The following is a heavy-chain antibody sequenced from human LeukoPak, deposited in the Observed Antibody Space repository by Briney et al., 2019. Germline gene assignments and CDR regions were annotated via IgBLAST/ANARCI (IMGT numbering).Heavy chain of an antibody. Sequence: PSETLSLTCTVSGGSISSSSYYWGWIRQPPGKGLEWIGSIYYSGSTYYSPSLKSRVTISVDTSKNQFSLKLSSVTAADTAVYYCAPIAAAGDFDYWGQGTLVTASS. CDR2: IYYSGST. CDR3: APIAAAGDFDY. D-gene: IGHD6-13*01. J-gene: IGHJ4*02. V-gene: IGHV4-39*01. CDR1: GGSISSSSYY.